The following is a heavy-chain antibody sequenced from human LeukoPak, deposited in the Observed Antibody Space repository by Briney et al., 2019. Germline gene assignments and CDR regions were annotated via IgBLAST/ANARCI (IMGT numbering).Heavy chain of an antibody. Sequence: ASVKVSCKASGYTFTSYYMHWVRQAPGQGLEWMGIINPSGGSTSYAQKFQGRVTMTRGTSTSTVYMELSSLRSEDTAVYYCAGVYYYGSGSYALDYWGQGTLVTVSS. CDR1: GYTFTSYY. V-gene: IGHV1-46*01. D-gene: IGHD3-10*01. J-gene: IGHJ4*02. CDR3: AGVYYYGSGSYALDY. CDR2: INPSGGST.